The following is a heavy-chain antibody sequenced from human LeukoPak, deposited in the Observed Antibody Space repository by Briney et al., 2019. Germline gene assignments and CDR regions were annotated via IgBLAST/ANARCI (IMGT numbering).Heavy chain of an antibody. CDR3: TTVSEYCGGDCYSRFDY. CDR1: GFTFSNAW. V-gene: IGHV3-15*01. J-gene: IGHJ4*02. CDR2: IKSKTDGGTT. D-gene: IGHD2-21*02. Sequence: PGGSLRLSCAASGFTFSNAWMSWVRQAPGKGLEWVGRIKSKTDGGTTDYAAPVKGRFTIPRDDSKNTLYLQMNSLKTEDTAVYYCTTVSEYCGGDCYSRFDYWGQGTLVTVSS.